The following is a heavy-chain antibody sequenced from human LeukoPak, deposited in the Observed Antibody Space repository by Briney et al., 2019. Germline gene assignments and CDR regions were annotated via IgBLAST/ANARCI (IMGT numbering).Heavy chain of an antibody. J-gene: IGHJ6*02. CDR3: ARDKGRITIFGVVPAGSGDYYYGMDV. CDR2: INPNSGGT. Sequence: ASVKVSCKASGYTFTGYYMHWVRQAPGQGLEWMGWINPNSGGTNYAQKFQGWVTMTRDMSISTAYMELSRLRSDDTAVYYCARDKGRITIFGVVPAGSGDYYYGMDVWGQGTTVTVSS. V-gene: IGHV1-2*04. CDR1: GYTFTGYY. D-gene: IGHD3-3*01.